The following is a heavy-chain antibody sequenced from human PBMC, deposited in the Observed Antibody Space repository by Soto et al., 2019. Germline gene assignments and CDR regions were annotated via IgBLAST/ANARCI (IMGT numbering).Heavy chain of an antibody. V-gene: IGHV3-30*03. J-gene: IGHJ4*02. Sequence: QVQLVESGGGVVQPGRSLRLSCAASGFTFSSYGMHWVRQAPGKGLEWVAVISYDGSNKYYADSVKGRFTISRDNSKNKLNLQMNRLRAEVTAVYYCARCPYSVRYLAYFDDWGQGTLVTVSS. CDR2: ISYDGSNK. D-gene: IGHD1-26*01. CDR3: ARCPYSVRYLAYFDD. CDR1: GFTFSSYG.